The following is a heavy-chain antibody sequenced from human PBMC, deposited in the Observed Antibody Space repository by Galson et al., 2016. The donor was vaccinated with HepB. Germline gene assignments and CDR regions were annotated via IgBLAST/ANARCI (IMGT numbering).Heavy chain of an antibody. J-gene: IGHJ5*02. CDR3: VRPTSGYSSGWLNWFDP. CDR2: IYPGDSDT. Sequence: QSGAEVKKPGESLKISCKGSGYSFTIYWIAWVRQMPGKGLEWMGIIYPGDSDTRYSPSFQGQVTISADKSISTAYLQWSSLKASDTAIYYCVRPTSGYSSGWLNWFDPWGQGTLVTVSS. CDR1: GYSFTIYW. V-gene: IGHV5-51*01. D-gene: IGHD6-19*01.